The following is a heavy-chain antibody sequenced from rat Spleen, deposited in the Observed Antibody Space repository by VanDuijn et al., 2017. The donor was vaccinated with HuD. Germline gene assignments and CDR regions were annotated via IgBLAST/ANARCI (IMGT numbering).Heavy chain of an antibody. CDR3: TTGLQ. CDR2: ISAGGDSS. CDR1: GFTFSNYY. V-gene: IGHV5-27*01. Sequence: EVQVVESGGGLVQPGRSLKLSCAASGFTFSNYYMAWVRQAPTKGLEWVAYISAGGDSSYYRDSVKGRFAISRDNAKNTLYLQMDSLRSEDTATYYCTTGLQWGQGVMVTVSS. J-gene: IGHJ2*01. D-gene: IGHD1-1*01.